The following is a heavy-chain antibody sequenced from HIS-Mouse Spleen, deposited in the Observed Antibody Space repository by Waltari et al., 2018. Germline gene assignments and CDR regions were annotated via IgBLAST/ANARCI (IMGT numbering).Heavy chain of an antibody. CDR1: GYSISSDSA. CDR3: ARDPGYSSSSNAFDI. J-gene: IGHJ3*02. V-gene: IGHV4-38-2*02. Sequence: QVQLQESGPGLVKPSETLSLTCTVPGYSISSDSAWGWIRQPQGKGLEWIGSIYHGGSTYYNPSLKSRVTISVDTSKNQFSLKLSSVTAADTAVYYCARDPGYSSSSNAFDIWGQGTMVTVSS. CDR2: IYHGGST. D-gene: IGHD6-6*01.